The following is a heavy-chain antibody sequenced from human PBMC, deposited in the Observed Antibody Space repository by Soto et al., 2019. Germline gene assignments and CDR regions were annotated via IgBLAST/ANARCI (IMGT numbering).Heavy chain of an antibody. V-gene: IGHV1-69*02. J-gene: IGHJ4*02. CDR3: ATAFQLQAY. D-gene: IGHD1-1*01. CDR1: GGSFNSYA. Sequence: QVQLVQSGAEVKKPGSSVKVSCKASGGSFNSYAISWVRQAPGQGLEWMGRIIPVLGLTNYAEKFQGRFTITADTADKSTTVAYMELTSLRSEDTALYHCATAFQLQAYWGQGTLVTVSS. CDR2: IIPVLGLT.